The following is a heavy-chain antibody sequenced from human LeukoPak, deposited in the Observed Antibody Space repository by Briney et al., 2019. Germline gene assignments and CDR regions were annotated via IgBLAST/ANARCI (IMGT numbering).Heavy chain of an antibody. CDR1: DGSITNYD. CDR3: ARGYGDFRVEGRYFHS. CDR2: VHYSGTA. Sequence: SETLSLTCTVSDGSITNYDWSWVRQPPGKGLEFIGHVHYSGTANYNPSLRSRVTISIDTSKKHFFLKLKSVAAADTAVYYCARGYGDFRVEGRYFHSWGQGTLVTVSS. D-gene: IGHD4-17*01. V-gene: IGHV4-59*01. J-gene: IGHJ4*02.